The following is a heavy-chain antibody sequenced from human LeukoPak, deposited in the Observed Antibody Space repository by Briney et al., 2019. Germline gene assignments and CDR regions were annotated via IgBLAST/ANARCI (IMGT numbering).Heavy chain of an antibody. V-gene: IGHV1-46*01. CDR1: GYTFTDYY. Sequence: ASVKVSCKASGYTFTDYYIHWVRQAPGQGLEWMGVINPSGGSTTYAQKFQGRVTMTRDTSTSTVHMELSSLRSEDTATHYCARAGGYYLGFFDYWGQGTLVTVSS. CDR2: INPSGGST. J-gene: IGHJ4*02. CDR3: ARAGGYYLGFFDY. D-gene: IGHD3-22*01.